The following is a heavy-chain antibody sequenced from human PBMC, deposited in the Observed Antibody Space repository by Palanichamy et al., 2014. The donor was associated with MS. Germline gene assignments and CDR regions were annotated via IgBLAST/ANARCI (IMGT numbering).Heavy chain of an antibody. Sequence: QLQLQESGPGLVKPSETLSLTCTVSGGSVRGGIYYWGWVRQPPGKGLEWIGSVYYNGDTYYNPSLKSRVTISFDAPKNQFSLNLTSLTAADTAVYFCARPFRFTETTSGGAFDIWGQGRMVTVSS. CDR2: VYYNGDT. D-gene: IGHD3-16*01. V-gene: IGHV4-39*01. J-gene: IGHJ3*02. CDR1: GGSVRGGIYY. CDR3: ARPFRFTETTSGGAFDI.